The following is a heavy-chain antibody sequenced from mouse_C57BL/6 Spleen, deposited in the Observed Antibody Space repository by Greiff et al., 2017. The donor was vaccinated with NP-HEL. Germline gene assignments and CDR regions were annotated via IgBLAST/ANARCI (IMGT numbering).Heavy chain of an antibody. CDR2: INPNNGGT. Sequence: VQLQQSGPELVKPGASVKISCKASGYTFTDYYMNWVKQSHGKSLEWIGDINPNNGGTSYNQKFKGKATLTVDKSSSTAYMELRSLTSEDSAVYYCARGGLRRGPLDYWGQGTTLTVSS. CDR3: ARGGLRRGPLDY. CDR1: GYTFTDYY. V-gene: IGHV1-26*01. D-gene: IGHD2-4*01. J-gene: IGHJ2*01.